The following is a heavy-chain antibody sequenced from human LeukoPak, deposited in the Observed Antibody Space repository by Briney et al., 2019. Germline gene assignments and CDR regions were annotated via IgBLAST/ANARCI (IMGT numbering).Heavy chain of an antibody. CDR3: ARDPPLVRLREYD. V-gene: IGHV1-2*02. Sequence: ASVKVSCKASGYTFTGYYMHWVRQAPGQGLEWMGWINPNSGGTNYAQKFQGRVTMTRDTSISTAYMELSRLRSDDTAVYYCARDPPLVRLREYDWGQGTLVTVSS. CDR1: GYTFTGYY. J-gene: IGHJ4*02. CDR2: INPNSGGT. D-gene: IGHD3-16*01.